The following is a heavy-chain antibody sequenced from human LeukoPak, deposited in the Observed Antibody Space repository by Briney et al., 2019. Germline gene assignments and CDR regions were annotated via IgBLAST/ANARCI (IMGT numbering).Heavy chain of an antibody. CDR3: TRPRYSSGWYKGAFDN. CDR2: IRSKANSYAT. Sequence: PGGSLRLSCAASGFTFSGSAMHWVRQASGKGLEWVGRIRSKANSYATAYAASVKGRFTISRDDSKNTAYLQMNSLKTEDTAVYYCTRPRYSSGWYKGAFDNWGQGTMVTVSS. J-gene: IGHJ3*02. D-gene: IGHD6-19*01. V-gene: IGHV3-73*01. CDR1: GFTFSGSA.